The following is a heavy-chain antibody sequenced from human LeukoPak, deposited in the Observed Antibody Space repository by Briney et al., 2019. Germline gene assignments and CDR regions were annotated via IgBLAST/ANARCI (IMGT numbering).Heavy chain of an antibody. J-gene: IGHJ4*02. V-gene: IGHV3-7*05. D-gene: IGHD4-23*01. CDR1: GFTFSSYW. CDR3: AANGGPFDF. Sequence: GGSLRLSCAASGFTFSSYWMSWVRQAPGKGLEWVANINQDGSERHSVDSVKGRFTISRDNAKNSRYLQMNTLRAEDTAVYYCAANGGPFDFWGQGTLVTVSS. CDR2: INQDGSER.